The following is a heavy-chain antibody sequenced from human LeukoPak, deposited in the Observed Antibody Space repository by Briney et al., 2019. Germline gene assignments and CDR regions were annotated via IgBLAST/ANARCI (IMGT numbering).Heavy chain of an antibody. CDR3: AKNGGYSYGSLLDY. CDR2: ISGSGGST. V-gene: IGHV3-23*01. CDR1: GFTFSSYA. D-gene: IGHD5-18*01. J-gene: IGHJ4*02. Sequence: GGSLRLSCAASGFTFSSYAMSWVRQAPGKGLEWVSAISGSGGSTYYADSVKGRFTISRGNSKNTLYLQMNSLRAEDTAVYYCAKNGGYSYGSLLDYWGQGTLVTVSS.